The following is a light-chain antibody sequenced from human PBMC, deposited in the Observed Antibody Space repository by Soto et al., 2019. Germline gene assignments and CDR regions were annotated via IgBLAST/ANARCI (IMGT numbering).Light chain of an antibody. CDR3: ISYTDRQSYL. V-gene: IGLV2-14*03. CDR1: SSDIGSYDH. CDR2: AVS. Sequence: QSALTQPASVSGSPGQSITISCTGTSSDIGSYDHVAWYQQFPGKSPKLIIYAVSDRPSGVSDRFSGSKSGISASLTISGLQTEDEDYYYCISYTDRQSYLFGNGTKVTVL. J-gene: IGLJ1*01.